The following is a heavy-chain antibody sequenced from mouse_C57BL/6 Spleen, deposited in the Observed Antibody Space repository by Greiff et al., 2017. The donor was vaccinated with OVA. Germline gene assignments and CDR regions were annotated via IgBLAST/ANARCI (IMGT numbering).Heavy chain of an antibody. V-gene: IGHV10-1*01. D-gene: IGHD2-3*01. J-gene: IGHJ3*01. CDR2: IRSKSNNYAT. CDR1: GFSFNTYA. CDR3: VSGDQMDDGYPFAY. Sequence: EVKRVESVGGLVQPKGSLKLSCAASGFSFNTYAMNWVRQAPGKGLEWVARIRSKSNNYATYYADSVKDRFTISRDASESMLYLQMNNLKTEETAMYSCVSGDQMDDGYPFAYWGQGTLLTVSA.